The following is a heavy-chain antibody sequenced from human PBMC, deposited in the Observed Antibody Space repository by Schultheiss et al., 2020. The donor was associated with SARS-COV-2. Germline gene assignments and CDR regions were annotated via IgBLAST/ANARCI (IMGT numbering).Heavy chain of an antibody. CDR1: GFTFSSYA. Sequence: GGSLRLSCAASGFTFSSYAMSWVRQAPGKGLEWVSYISSSGSTIYYADSVKGRFTISRDNAKNSLYLQMNSLRAEETAVYYCVKMRYSGSPYWGQGTLVTV. J-gene: IGHJ4*02. CDR2: ISSSGSTI. V-gene: IGHV3-48*04. D-gene: IGHD1-26*01. CDR3: VKMRYSGSPY.